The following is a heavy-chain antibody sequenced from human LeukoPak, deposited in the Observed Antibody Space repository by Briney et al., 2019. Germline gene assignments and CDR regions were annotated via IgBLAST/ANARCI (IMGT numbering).Heavy chain of an antibody. CDR2: ISAYNGNT. J-gene: IGHJ6*02. Sequence: ASVKVSCKASGYTFTSYGISWVRQAPGQGLEWMGWISAYNGNTNYAQKLQGRVTMTTDTSTSTAYMELRSLRSDDTAVYYCARDKYCSSTSCSRWDYYYYGMDVWGRGTTVTVSS. V-gene: IGHV1-18*01. CDR1: GYTFTSYG. CDR3: ARDKYCSSTSCSRWDYYYYGMDV. D-gene: IGHD2-2*01.